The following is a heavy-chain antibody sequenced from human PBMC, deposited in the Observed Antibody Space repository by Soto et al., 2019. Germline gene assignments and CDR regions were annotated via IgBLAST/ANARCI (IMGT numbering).Heavy chain of an antibody. CDR2: IYYSGST. Sequence: PSETLSLTCTVSGGCISSSSYYWGWIRQPPGKGLEWIGSIYYSGSTYYNPSLKSRVTISVDTSKNQFSLKLSSVTAADTAVYYCARVPVDTAMVPDYWGQGTLVTVSS. CDR1: GGCISSSSYY. J-gene: IGHJ4*02. CDR3: ARVPVDTAMVPDY. V-gene: IGHV4-39*07. D-gene: IGHD5-18*01.